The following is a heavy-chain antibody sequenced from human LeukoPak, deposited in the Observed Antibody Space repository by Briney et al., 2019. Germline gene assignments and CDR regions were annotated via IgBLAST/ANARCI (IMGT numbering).Heavy chain of an antibody. J-gene: IGHJ5*02. CDR1: GGSISSYY. Sequence: KSSETLSLTCTVSGGSISSYYWSWIRQPPGKGLEWIGYIYYSGSTNYNPSLKSRVTISVDTSKNQFSLKLSSVTAADTAVYYCARGRKGGAYIGTYYATNNWFDPWGQGTLVTVSS. CDR3: ARGRKGGAYIGTYYATNNWFDP. V-gene: IGHV4-59*01. D-gene: IGHD1-26*01. CDR2: IYYSGST.